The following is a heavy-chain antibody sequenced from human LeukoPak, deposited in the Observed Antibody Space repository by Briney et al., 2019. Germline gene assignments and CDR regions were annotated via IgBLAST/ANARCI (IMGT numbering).Heavy chain of an antibody. D-gene: IGHD1-1*01. CDR1: GFTFSSYA. CDR3: AREDWNDVVAY. Sequence: GGSLRLSCAASGFTFSSYAMSWVRQAPGKGLEWVSAINSPGGSTYYADSVKGRFTISRDNSKNTLYLQMNSLRAEDTALYYCAREDWNDVVAYWGQGTLVTVSS. CDR2: INSPGGST. J-gene: IGHJ4*02. V-gene: IGHV3-23*01.